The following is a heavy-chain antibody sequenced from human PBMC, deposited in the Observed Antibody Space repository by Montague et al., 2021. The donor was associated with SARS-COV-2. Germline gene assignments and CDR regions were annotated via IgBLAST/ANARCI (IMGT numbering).Heavy chain of an antibody. CDR3: ARDKGLKRITGTHGFGYYYGNDV. Sequence: SLGLSCAASGFTFSSYAMHWVRQTPGKGLEWVADISYDGSNKYYADSVKGRFTISRDNSKNTLYLQMNSLRAEDTAVYYCARDKGLKRITGTHGFGYYYGNDVWGQGTKVTVSS. CDR1: GFTFSSYA. CDR2: ISYDGSNK. D-gene: IGHD1-7*01. V-gene: IGHV3-30-3*01. J-gene: IGHJ6*02.